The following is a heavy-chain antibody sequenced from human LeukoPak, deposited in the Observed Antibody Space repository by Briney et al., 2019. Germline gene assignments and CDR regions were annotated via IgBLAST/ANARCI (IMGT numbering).Heavy chain of an antibody. Sequence: GASVKVSCKASGYTFTSYDINWVRQATGQGLEWMGWMNPNSGNTGYAQKFQGRVTMTRNTSISTAYMELSSLRSEDTAVYYCARGRIQVAGHGMDVWGQGTTVTVSS. CDR1: GYTFTSYD. CDR3: ARGRIQVAGHGMDV. CDR2: MNPNSGNT. V-gene: IGHV1-8*01. J-gene: IGHJ6*02. D-gene: IGHD6-19*01.